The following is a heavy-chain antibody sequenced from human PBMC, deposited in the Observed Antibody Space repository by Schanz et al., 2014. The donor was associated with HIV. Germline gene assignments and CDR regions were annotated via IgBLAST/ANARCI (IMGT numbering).Heavy chain of an antibody. CDR1: GFTFSRYW. Sequence: EVQLAESGGGLVQPGGSLRLSCAASGFTFSRYWMSWVRQAPGKGLEWVANIKQDGSKKHYVASVKGRFTISRDNAKNSLYLQMSSLRADDTAVYYCARESGPGNYWGQGTLVTVSS. CDR2: IKQDGSKK. D-gene: IGHD3-10*01. J-gene: IGHJ4*02. V-gene: IGHV3-7*01. CDR3: ARESGPGNY.